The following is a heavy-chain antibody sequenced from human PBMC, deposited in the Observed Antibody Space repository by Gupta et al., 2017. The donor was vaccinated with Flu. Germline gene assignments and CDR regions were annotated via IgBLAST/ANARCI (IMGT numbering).Heavy chain of an antibody. Sequence: QVTLTESGPVLVKPTETLTLPCTVSGFSLSNAKMGVSWTRQPPGQALEWLAHIFSNDEESYSTSLKSRLTISKDTSKSQVVLTMTNMDHVDTATYYCARGYCSSTSGYIGYYYYYYMDVWGKGTTVTVSS. CDR1: GFSLSNAKMG. CDR2: IFSNDEE. CDR3: ARGYCSSTSGYIGYYYYYYMDV. D-gene: IGHD2-2*02. J-gene: IGHJ6*03. V-gene: IGHV2-26*01.